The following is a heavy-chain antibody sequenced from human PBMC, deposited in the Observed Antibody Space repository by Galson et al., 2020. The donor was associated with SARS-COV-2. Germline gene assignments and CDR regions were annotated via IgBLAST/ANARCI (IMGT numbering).Heavy chain of an antibody. D-gene: IGHD3-9*01. CDR1: GGSISSSSYY. Sequence: SETLSLTCTVSGGSISSSSYYWGWIRQPPGKGLEWIGSIYYPASTYYNPSINSRVTISVDTSKNQFSLKLSSVTAADTAVDYCARAGGGRNFDWLAGYYYYGMDVWGQGTTVTVSS. CDR3: ARAGGGRNFDWLAGYYYYGMDV. J-gene: IGHJ6*02. V-gene: IGHV4-39*01. CDR2: IYYPAST.